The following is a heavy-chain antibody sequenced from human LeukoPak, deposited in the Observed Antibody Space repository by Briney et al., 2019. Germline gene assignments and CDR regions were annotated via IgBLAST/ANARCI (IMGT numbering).Heavy chain of an antibody. V-gene: IGHV1-46*01. J-gene: IGHJ6*03. CDR1: GYTFTSYY. D-gene: IGHD2-15*01. CDR3: ARDSAVVVAARATGYMDV. CDR2: INPSGGST. Sequence: ASVKVSCKASGYTFTSYYMHWVRQAPGQGLEWMGIINPSGGSTSYAQKFQGRVTMTRDTSISTAYMELSRLRSDDTAVYYCARDSAVVVAARATGYMDVWGKGTTVTISS.